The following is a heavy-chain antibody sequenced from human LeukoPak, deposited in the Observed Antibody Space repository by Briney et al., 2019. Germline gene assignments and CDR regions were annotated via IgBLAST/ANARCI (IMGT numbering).Heavy chain of an antibody. J-gene: IGHJ4*02. CDR2: ISSSGSTI. CDR1: GFTFSSYE. V-gene: IGHV3-48*03. D-gene: IGHD3-22*01. CDR3: AKDRYYDIDY. Sequence: GGSLRLSCAASGFTFSSYEMNWVRQAPGKGLEWVSYISSSGSTIYYADSVKGRFTISRDNSKNTLYLQMNSLRAEDTAVYYCAKDRYYDIDYWGQGTLVTVSS.